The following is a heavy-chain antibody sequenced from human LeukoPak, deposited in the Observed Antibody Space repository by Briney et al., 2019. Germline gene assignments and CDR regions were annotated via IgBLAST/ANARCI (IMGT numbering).Heavy chain of an antibody. Sequence: SETLSLTCTVSGGSISSGDYYWSWIRQPPGKGLEWIGYIYYFGNTFYNPSLKSRVTISVDTSKNQFSLKLSSVTAADTAVYYCASAYCGGDCTPYWYFDLWGRGTLVTVSS. J-gene: IGHJ2*01. CDR3: ASAYCGGDCTPYWYFDL. CDR1: GGSISSGDYY. CDR2: IYYFGNT. V-gene: IGHV4-30-4*01. D-gene: IGHD2-21*02.